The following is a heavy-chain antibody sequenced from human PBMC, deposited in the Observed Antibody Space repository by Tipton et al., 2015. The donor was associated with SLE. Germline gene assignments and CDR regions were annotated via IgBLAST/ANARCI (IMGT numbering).Heavy chain of an antibody. CDR1: GASINSNF. Sequence: TLSLTCTVSGASINSNFWSWIRQSPGRGLEWIGYIYSGGSTKYNPYFESRVTMSIDTSKNQFSLKVTSVTAADTAVYYCATYRGYCSGGSCYSDAFDIWGQGTMVTVSS. J-gene: IGHJ3*02. V-gene: IGHV4-59*08. D-gene: IGHD2-15*01. CDR2: IYSGGST. CDR3: ATYRGYCSGGSCYSDAFDI.